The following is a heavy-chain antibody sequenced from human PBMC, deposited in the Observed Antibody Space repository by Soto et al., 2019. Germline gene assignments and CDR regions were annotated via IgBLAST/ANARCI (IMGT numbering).Heavy chain of an antibody. Sequence: GGSLGLSCAASGFTFSSYAMSWVRQATGKGLEWVSAISGSGGSTYYADSVKGRFTISRDNSKNTLYLQMNSPRAGDTAVYYCAKPLDIVVVPVYYYYGMDVWGQGTTVTVSS. CDR2: ISGSGGST. CDR1: GFTFSSYA. CDR3: AKPLDIVVVPVYYYYGMDV. D-gene: IGHD2-2*03. V-gene: IGHV3-23*01. J-gene: IGHJ6*02.